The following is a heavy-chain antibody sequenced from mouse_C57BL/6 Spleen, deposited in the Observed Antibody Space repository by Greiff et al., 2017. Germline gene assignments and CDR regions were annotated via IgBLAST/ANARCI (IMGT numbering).Heavy chain of an antibody. CDR2: ILPGSSST. CDR1: GYTFTGYW. CDR3: ARSGLGREVAY. D-gene: IGHD4-1*01. J-gene: IGHJ3*01. V-gene: IGHV1-9*01. Sequence: VQLQQSGAELMKPGASVKLSCKATGYTFTGYWIEWVKQRPGHGLEWIGEILPGSSSTNYNEKFKGKATFTADTSSNTAYMQLSSLTTEDSAIYYCARSGLGREVAYWGQGTLVTVSA.